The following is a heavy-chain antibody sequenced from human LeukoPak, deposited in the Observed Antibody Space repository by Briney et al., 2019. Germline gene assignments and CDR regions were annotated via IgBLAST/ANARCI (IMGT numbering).Heavy chain of an antibody. CDR2: IYYSGTT. V-gene: IGHV4-59*08. D-gene: IGHD3-16*01. CDR3: ARSYDTDAYHINWFDP. J-gene: IGHJ5*02. Sequence: SETLSLTCSVSGGSISSYYWSWIRQSPGKGLEWIGYIYYSGTTNYNPSLKSRVTISVDTSRQQFSLKLSSVTAADTAVYYCARSYDTDAYHINWFDPWGQGTLVTVSS. CDR1: GGSISSYY.